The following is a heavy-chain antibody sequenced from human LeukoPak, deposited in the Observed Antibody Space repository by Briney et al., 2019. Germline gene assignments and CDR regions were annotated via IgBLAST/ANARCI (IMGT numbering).Heavy chain of an antibody. V-gene: IGHV3-23*01. Sequence: GGSLRLSCAASGFTFTTSGMSWVRQAPGKGLEWVSGISSSGDETHYADSVRGRFTISRDNSKNTLYLKMNSLRAEDTAEYYCAGRAGAYSHPYDYWGQGALVTVCS. CDR1: GFTFTTSG. J-gene: IGHJ4*02. D-gene: IGHD4/OR15-4a*01. CDR2: ISSSGDET. CDR3: AGRAGAYSHPYDY.